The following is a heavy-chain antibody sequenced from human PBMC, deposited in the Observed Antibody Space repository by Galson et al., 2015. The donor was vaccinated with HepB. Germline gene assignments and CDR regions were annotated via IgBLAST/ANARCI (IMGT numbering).Heavy chain of an antibody. CDR3: ARNQSIGVVAPYYYYYMDV. CDR2: IWYDGSKK. Sequence: SLRLSCAASAFTFSNFGTNWVRQAPGKGLEWVAFIWYDGSKKFYADSVKGRFTISRDNSNNTLYLQMSSLKAEDTAVYYCARNQSIGVVAPYYYYYMDVWGKGTTVTVSS. D-gene: IGHD2-2*01. J-gene: IGHJ6*03. CDR1: AFTFSNFG. V-gene: IGHV3-33*01.